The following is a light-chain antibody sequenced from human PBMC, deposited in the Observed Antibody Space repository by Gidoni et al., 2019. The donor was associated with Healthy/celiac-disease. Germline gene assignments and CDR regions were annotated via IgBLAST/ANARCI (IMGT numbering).Light chain of an antibody. CDR2: DAS. Sequence: DIQLTQSPSSLSASVGDRVTITGQASQDISNYLNWYQQKPGKAPKLLIYDASNLETGVPSRFSGSGSGTDFTFTISRLQPEDIATYYCKQYDNLPYTFGQXTKLEIK. CDR3: KQYDNLPYT. V-gene: IGKV1-33*01. J-gene: IGKJ2*01. CDR1: QDISNY.